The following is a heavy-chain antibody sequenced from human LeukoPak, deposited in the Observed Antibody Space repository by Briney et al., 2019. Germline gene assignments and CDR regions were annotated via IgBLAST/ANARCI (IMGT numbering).Heavy chain of an antibody. CDR1: GFTFSSYS. J-gene: IGHJ6*03. CDR3: ARDLPYYYGSGSRGGQKGYYYYYMDV. D-gene: IGHD3-10*01. Sequence: GSLRLSCAASGFTFSSYSMNWVRQAPGKGLEWVSPISSSSSYIYYADSVKGRFTISRDNAKNSLYLQMNSLRAEDTAVYYCARDLPYYYGSGSRGGQKGYYYYYMDVWGKGTTVTISS. V-gene: IGHV3-21*01. CDR2: ISSSSSYI.